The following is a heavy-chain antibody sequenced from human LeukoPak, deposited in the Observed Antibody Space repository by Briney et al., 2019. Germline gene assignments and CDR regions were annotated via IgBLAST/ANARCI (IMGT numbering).Heavy chain of an antibody. CDR1: GGSISSSSTY. CDR2: FYYGGST. Sequence: SETLSLTCTVSGGSISSSSTYWGWIRQPPGKGLEWIGTFYYGGSTYYNPSLKGRVTISVDASKNQFSLKLSSVTAADTAFYYCGRQGVAARRPNWFGPWGQGNLVTVSS. CDR3: GRQGVAARRPNWFGP. J-gene: IGHJ5*02. V-gene: IGHV4-39*01. D-gene: IGHD6-6*01.